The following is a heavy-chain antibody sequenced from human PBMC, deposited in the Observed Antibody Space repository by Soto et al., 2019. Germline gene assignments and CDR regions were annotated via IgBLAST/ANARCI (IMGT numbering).Heavy chain of an antibody. J-gene: IGHJ6*02. Sequence: SETLSLTCTVSGGSLSRGDYYLRWIRQHPEKGLEWIGYIYYSGSTYYNPSLKSRLTISLDTSENQFSLKLTSVTAADTAMYYCARVCGGDCHYGMDVWGQGTTVTVTS. CDR2: IYYSGST. CDR3: ARVCGGDCHYGMDV. D-gene: IGHD2-21*02. CDR1: GGSLSRGDYY. V-gene: IGHV4-31*03.